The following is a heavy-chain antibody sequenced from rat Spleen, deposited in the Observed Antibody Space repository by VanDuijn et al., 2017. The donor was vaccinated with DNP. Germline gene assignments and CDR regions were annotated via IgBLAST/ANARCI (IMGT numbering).Heavy chain of an antibody. J-gene: IGHJ4*01. V-gene: IGHV5-7*01. CDR2: ISYDGSST. CDR1: GFSFSNYG. CDR3: ARSPYSSYMGAMDA. Sequence: EVQLVESGGGLVQPGRSLKLSCAASGFSFSNYGMAWVRQAPKKGLEWVASISYDGSSTYYRDSVKGRFTISRDSAKSTLYLQMDSLRSEDTATYYCARSPYSSYMGAMDAWGQGTSVTVSS. D-gene: IGHD1-2*01.